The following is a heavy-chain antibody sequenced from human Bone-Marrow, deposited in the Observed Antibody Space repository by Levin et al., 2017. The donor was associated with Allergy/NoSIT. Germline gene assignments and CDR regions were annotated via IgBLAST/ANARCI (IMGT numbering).Heavy chain of an antibody. CDR2: FDHEGGET. J-gene: IGHJ3*02. D-gene: IGHD3-10*01. V-gene: IGHV1-24*01. CDR1: GYTLTESS. CDR3: TIVVTTPVQGIMIAGTGAFDI. Sequence: PGASVKVSCKVSGYTLTESSMHWVRQTPGKGLEWMGGFDHEGGETIYAQKFKGRLTMTEDTSTDTAYMELSSLTSEDTAVYYCTIVVTTPVQGIMIAGTGAFDIWGLGTMVTVSS.